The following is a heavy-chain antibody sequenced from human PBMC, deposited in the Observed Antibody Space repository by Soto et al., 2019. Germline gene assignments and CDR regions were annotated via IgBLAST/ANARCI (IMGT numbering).Heavy chain of an antibody. V-gene: IGHV4-39*03. D-gene: IGHD3-10*01. CDR1: GGSISSSTYY. Sequence: SETLSLTCTVSGGSISSSTYYWGWMRQPPGKGLEWIASFFIGGNTYYNPSLKSRVTISVDTSKNQFSLKLSSVTAADTAVYYCLTQGFGPLHGLVDVWGQGTTVTVSS. J-gene: IGHJ6*02. CDR3: LTQGFGPLHGLVDV. CDR2: FFIGGNT.